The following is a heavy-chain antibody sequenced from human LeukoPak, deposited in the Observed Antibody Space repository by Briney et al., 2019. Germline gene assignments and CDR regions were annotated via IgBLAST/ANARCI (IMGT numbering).Heavy chain of an antibody. CDR1: GGSISSSSYY. CDR3: ARRGYCSSTSCYKYWFYP. V-gene: IGHV4-39*01. CDR2: IYYSGST. J-gene: IGHJ5*02. D-gene: IGHD2-2*02. Sequence: SETLSLTCTVSGGSISSSSYYWGWIRQPPGKGLEWIGIIYYSGSTYYNPSLKSRLTISVDTSKNQFSLKLSSVTATDTAVYYCARRGYCSSTSCYKYWFYPWGQGTLVTVSS.